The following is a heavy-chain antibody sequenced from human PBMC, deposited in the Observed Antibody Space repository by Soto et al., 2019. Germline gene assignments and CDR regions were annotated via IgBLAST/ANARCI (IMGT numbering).Heavy chain of an antibody. D-gene: IGHD1-26*01. Sequence: PSETLSLTCTVSGGSISSSRYSWGWIRQPPGKGLEWIGSMYYSGSTYYNPSLKSRVTISVDTSKNQFSLKLSAVTAADTAVYYCARDPRYSGIDYWGQGTLVT. V-gene: IGHV4-39*02. J-gene: IGHJ4*02. CDR2: MYYSGST. CDR3: ARDPRYSGIDY. CDR1: GGSISSSRYS.